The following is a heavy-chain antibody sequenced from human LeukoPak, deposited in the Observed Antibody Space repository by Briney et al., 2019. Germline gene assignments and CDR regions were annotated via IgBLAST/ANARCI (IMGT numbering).Heavy chain of an antibody. D-gene: IGHD3-22*01. CDR2: IYSGGST. V-gene: IGHV3-66*01. Sequence: GSLRLSCAASGFTVSSNYMSWVRQAPGKGLEWVSVIYSGGSTYYADSVKGRFTISRDNSKNTLYLQMNSLRAEDTAVYYCARVIASSGYIDYWGQGTLVIVSS. CDR3: ARVIASSGYIDY. J-gene: IGHJ4*02. CDR1: GFTVSSNY.